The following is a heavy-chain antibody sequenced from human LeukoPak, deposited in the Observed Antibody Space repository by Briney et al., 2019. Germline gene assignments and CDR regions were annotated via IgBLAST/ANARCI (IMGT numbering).Heavy chain of an antibody. Sequence: GGSLRLSCAASGCTFSSCGMHWVRQAPGKGLEWVAFIRYDGSNKYYADSVKGRFTISRDNSKNTLYLQMNSLRAEDTAVYYCAKDRYYDILTSLDYWGQGTLVTVSS. V-gene: IGHV3-30*02. CDR2: IRYDGSNK. CDR3: AKDRYYDILTSLDY. D-gene: IGHD3-9*01. CDR1: GCTFSSCG. J-gene: IGHJ4*02.